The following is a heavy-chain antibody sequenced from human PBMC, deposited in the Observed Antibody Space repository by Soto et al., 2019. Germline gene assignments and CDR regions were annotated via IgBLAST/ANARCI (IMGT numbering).Heavy chain of an antibody. D-gene: IGHD6-13*01. Sequence: GGSLRLSCAASGFTFSSYGMHWVRQAPGKGLEWVAVISYDGGNKYYADSVKGRFTISRDNSKNTLYLQMNSLRAEDTAVYYCAKGISTHWYYFDYWGQGTLVTVSS. J-gene: IGHJ4*02. V-gene: IGHV3-30*18. CDR2: ISYDGGNK. CDR3: AKGISTHWYYFDY. CDR1: GFTFSSYG.